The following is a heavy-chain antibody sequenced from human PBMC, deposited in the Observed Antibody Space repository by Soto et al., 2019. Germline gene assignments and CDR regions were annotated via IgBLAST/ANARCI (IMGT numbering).Heavy chain of an antibody. CDR1: GGSFISYS. CDR3: AKSLLFVDLAYMDV. CDR2: IIPIQGKA. V-gene: IGHV1-69*02. J-gene: IGHJ6*03. D-gene: IGHD2-21*01. Sequence: QVQLVQSGAELKKPGSSVKVSCEASGGSFISYSFTWVRQAPGQGLEWMGRIIPIQGKANYALKFQDRVTMTAERSTRPAYRPMRRLRPEDTAVYYCAKSLLFVDLAYMDVWGKGTPVTVSS.